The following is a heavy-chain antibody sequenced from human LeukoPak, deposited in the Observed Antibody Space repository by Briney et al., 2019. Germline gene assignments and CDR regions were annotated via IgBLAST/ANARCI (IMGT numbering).Heavy chain of an antibody. D-gene: IGHD2-15*01. V-gene: IGHV1-18*01. J-gene: IGHJ5*02. CDR3: ARGRCSGGSCPRFGFDP. Sequence: ASVKVSCXASGYTFTSYGISWVRQAPGQGLEWMGWISAYNGNTNYAQKLQGRVTMTTDTSTSTAYMELRSLRSDDTAVYYCARGRCSGGSCPRFGFDPWGQGTLVTVSS. CDR2: ISAYNGNT. CDR1: GYTFTSYG.